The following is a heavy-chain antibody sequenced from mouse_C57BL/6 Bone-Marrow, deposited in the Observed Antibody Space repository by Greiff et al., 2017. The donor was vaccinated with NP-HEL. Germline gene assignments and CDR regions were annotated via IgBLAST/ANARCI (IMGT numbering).Heavy chain of an antibody. CDR3: ARAGEGNLSLYAMDY. J-gene: IGHJ4*01. V-gene: IGHV5-4*03. Sequence: EVNLVESGGGLVKPGGSLKLSCAASGFTFSSYAMSWVRQTPEKRLEWVASISDGGSYTYYPDNVKGRFTISRDNAKNNLDLQRSHLKSEDTAMDYCARAGEGNLSLYAMDYWGQGTSVTVSS. CDR2: ISDGGSYT. CDR1: GFTFSSYA.